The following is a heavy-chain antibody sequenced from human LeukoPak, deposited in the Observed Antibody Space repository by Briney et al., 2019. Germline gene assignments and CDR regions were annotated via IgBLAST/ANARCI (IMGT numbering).Heavy chain of an antibody. V-gene: IGHV3-30*18. CDR1: GFTFSSYG. CDR3: AKDGDV. J-gene: IGHJ4*02. D-gene: IGHD7-27*01. Sequence: GRSLRLSCAASGFTFSSYGMHWVRQAPGKGLEWVAVISYDGSNKYYADSVKGRFTISRDNSKNTLYLLMNSLRAEDTAVYYCAKDGDVWGQGTLVTVSS. CDR2: ISYDGSNK.